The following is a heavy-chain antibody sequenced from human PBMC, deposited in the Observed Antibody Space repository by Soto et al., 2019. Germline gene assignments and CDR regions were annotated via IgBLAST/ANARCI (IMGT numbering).Heavy chain of an antibody. D-gene: IGHD6-19*01. CDR1: GFTFSSYS. Sequence: EVQLVESGGGLVKPGGSLRLSCAASGFTFSSYSMNWVRQAPGKGLEWVSSINSSSSYIYYADSVKGRFTISRDNAKNSLYLQMNSLRAEDTAVYYCARDPPYSSGWESPYYYYYGMDVWGQGTTVTVSS. CDR3: ARDPPYSSGWESPYYYYYGMDV. J-gene: IGHJ6*02. CDR2: INSSSSYI. V-gene: IGHV3-21*01.